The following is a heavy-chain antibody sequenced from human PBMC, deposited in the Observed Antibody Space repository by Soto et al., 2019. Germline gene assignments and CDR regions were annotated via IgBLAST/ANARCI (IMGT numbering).Heavy chain of an antibody. D-gene: IGHD6-13*01. Sequence: ASVKVSCKASGYTFTSYGISWVRQAPGQGLEWMGWISAYNGNTNYAQKPQGRVTMTTDTSTSTAYMELRSLRSNDTAVHYCARDRVPYRSRCLVDYWGKGTLVTVDS. V-gene: IGHV1-18*01. CDR1: GYTFTSYG. CDR2: ISAYNGNT. J-gene: IGHJ4*02. CDR3: ARDRVPYRSRCLVDY.